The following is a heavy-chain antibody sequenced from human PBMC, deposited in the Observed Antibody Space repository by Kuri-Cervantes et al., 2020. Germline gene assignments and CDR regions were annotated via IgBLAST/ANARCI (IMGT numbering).Heavy chain of an antibody. CDR2: INPNSGGT. V-gene: IGHV1-2*02. D-gene: IGHD5-18*01. CDR1: GYTFTGYY. Sequence: ASVKVSCKASGYTFTGYYMHWVRQAPGQGLEWMGWINPNSGGTNYAQKFQGRVTMTRDTSISTAYMELRSLRSDGTAVYYCASGIDTAMVGPPFGMDVWGQGNTVHVAS. J-gene: IGHJ6*01. CDR3: ASGIDTAMVGPPFGMDV.